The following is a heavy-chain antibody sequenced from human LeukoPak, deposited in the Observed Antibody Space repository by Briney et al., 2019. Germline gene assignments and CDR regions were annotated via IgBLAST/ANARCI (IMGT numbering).Heavy chain of an antibody. Sequence: GGSLRLSCAASGFTFSSYAMSWVRQAPGKGLEWVSAISGSGGSTYYADSVKGRFTISRDNSKNTLYLQMNSLRAEDTAVYYCAERPPTISGPIWSPKIETDFDYWGQGTLVTVSS. J-gene: IGHJ4*02. V-gene: IGHV3-23*01. CDR1: GFTFSSYA. CDR3: AERPPTISGPIWSPKIETDFDY. CDR2: ISGSGGST. D-gene: IGHD3-3*01.